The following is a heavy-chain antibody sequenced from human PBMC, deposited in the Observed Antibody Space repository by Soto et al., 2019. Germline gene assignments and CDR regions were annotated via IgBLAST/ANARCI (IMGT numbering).Heavy chain of an antibody. V-gene: IGHV4-59*01. CDR2: IYSSGNT. CDR1: GGSMTSYY. Sequence: QVQLQESGPGLVKSSETLSLTCTVSGGSMTSYYWTWIRQSPGKGLEWIGYIYSSGNTNYNPSLKSRVTILVDTSKHQFSLKLTSMTAADSAVYYCARGTGWLPDLWGQGTLVTVST. D-gene: IGHD3-22*01. CDR3: ARGTGWLPDL. J-gene: IGHJ4*02.